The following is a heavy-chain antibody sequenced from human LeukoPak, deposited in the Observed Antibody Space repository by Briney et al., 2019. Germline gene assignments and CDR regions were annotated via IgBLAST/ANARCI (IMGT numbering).Heavy chain of an antibody. Sequence: PSETLSLTCTVSGGSISSYYWSWIRQPPGKGLEWIGYIYYSGSTNHKPSLKSRVTISVDTSKNQFSLKLSSVTAADTAVYYCARGVVIAPQTFDYWGQGTLVTVSS. D-gene: IGHD2-21*01. CDR1: GGSISSYY. CDR2: IYYSGST. J-gene: IGHJ4*02. CDR3: ARGVVIAPQTFDY. V-gene: IGHV4-59*01.